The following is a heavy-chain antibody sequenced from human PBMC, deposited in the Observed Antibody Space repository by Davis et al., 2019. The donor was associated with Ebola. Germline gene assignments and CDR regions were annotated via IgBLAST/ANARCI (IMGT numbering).Heavy chain of an antibody. D-gene: IGHD3-22*01. J-gene: IGHJ4*02. CDR1: GGTFSSYT. CDR3: ARGALITLFDY. CDR2: IIPILGIA. Sequence: SVKVSCKASGGTFSSYTISWVRQAPGQGLEWMGRIIPILGIANYAQKFQGRVTMTRDTSTSTVYMELSSLRSEDTAVYYCARGALITLFDYWGQGTLVTVSS. V-gene: IGHV1-69*02.